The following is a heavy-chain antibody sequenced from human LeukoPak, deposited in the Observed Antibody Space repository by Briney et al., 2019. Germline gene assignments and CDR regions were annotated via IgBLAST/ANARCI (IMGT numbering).Heavy chain of an antibody. CDR2: IYSGGST. D-gene: IGHD3-10*01. J-gene: IGHJ3*02. CDR3: ARAQRPRGHYGSGSYYNEDAFDI. V-gene: IGHV3-53*01. CDR1: GFTVSSNY. Sequence: GGSLRLSCAASGFTVSSNYMSWVRQAPGKGLEWVSVIYSGGSTYYADSVKGRSTISRDNSKNTLYLQMNSLRAEDTAVYYCARAQRPRGHYGSGSYYNEDAFDIWGQGTMVTVSS.